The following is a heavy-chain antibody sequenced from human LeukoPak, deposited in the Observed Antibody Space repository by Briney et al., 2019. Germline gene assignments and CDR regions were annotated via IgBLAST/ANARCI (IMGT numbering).Heavy chain of an antibody. J-gene: IGHJ4*02. CDR2: IYHSGST. CDR3: ARGRYGWLPFDY. D-gene: IGHD3-16*01. Sequence: SGTLSLTCAVSGDSISSSNWWSWVRQPPGKGLEWIGEIYHSGSTNYNPSLKSRVTISVDTSKNQFTLKLSSVTAADTAVYYCARGRYGWLPFDYWGQGTLVTVSS. V-gene: IGHV4-4*02. CDR1: GDSISSSNW.